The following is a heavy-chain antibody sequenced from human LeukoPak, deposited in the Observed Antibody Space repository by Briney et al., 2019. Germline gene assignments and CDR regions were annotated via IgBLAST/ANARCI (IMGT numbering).Heavy chain of an antibody. D-gene: IGHD3-3*01. CDR1: GGSISSSSYY. CDR3: ARANYDFWSGYFY. CDR2: IYYSGST. J-gene: IGHJ4*02. Sequence: PSETLSLTCTVSGGSISSSSYYWGWIRQPPGKGLEWIGSIYYSGSTYYNPSLKSRVTISVDTSKNQFSLKLSSVTAADTAVYYCARANYDFWSGYFYWGQGTLVTVSS. V-gene: IGHV4-39*07.